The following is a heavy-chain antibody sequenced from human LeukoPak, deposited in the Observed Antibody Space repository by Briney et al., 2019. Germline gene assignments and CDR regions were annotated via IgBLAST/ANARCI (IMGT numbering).Heavy chain of an antibody. V-gene: IGHV1-69*13. Sequence: SVKVSCKASGGTFSSYAISWVRQAPGQGLEWMGGITPIFGTANYAQKFQGRVTITADESTSTAYMELSSLRSEDTAVYYCAREAPGIAAAGIFDYWGQGTLVTVSS. CDR1: GGTFSSYA. CDR3: AREAPGIAAAGIFDY. CDR2: ITPIFGTA. J-gene: IGHJ4*02. D-gene: IGHD6-13*01.